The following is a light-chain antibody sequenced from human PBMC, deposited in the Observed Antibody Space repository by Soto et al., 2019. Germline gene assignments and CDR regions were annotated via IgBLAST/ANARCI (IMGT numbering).Light chain of an antibody. CDR1: QSLFSSSHNKTY. CDR3: QQYHRTQVT. J-gene: IGKJ5*01. Sequence: DFVMTQSPDSLAVSLGERATINCKSSQSLFSSSHNKTYLAWPQQKPGQPPKLLIYWASTRESGGPARFSGRGSGTESALTTSRVQAEDEAEYDGQQYHRTQVTFGQGTRLEIK. V-gene: IGKV4-1*01. CDR2: WAS.